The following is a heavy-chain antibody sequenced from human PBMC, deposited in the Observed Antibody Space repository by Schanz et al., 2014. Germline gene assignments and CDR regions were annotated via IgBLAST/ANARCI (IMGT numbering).Heavy chain of an antibody. J-gene: IGHJ5*02. CDR2: ISSSSSYI. Sequence: AQLLESGGGLVKPGGSLRLSCAASGFTFSSYYMSWIRQAPGKGLEWVSSISSSSSYISYADSVKGRFTISRDNAKNSLYLQMNSLRVEDTAVYYCARQPGRITVSGVVSNWFDPWGRGTSVTVSS. CDR3: ARQPGRITVSGVVSNWFDP. CDR1: GFTFSSYY. D-gene: IGHD3-3*01. V-gene: IGHV3-11*03.